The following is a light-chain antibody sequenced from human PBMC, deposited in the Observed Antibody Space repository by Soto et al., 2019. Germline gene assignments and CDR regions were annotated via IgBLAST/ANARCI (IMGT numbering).Light chain of an antibody. CDR2: KNN. J-gene: IGLJ3*02. CDR3: AVWDDTLSGVV. Sequence: QSVVTQPPSASGTPGQRVTISCSGSSSNIGSNYVYWYQHLPGTATKVLIYKNNHRPAGVPDRFSGSKSDPSASLAISGLRSEDEAHYYCAVWDDTLSGVVFGGGTTVTVL. V-gene: IGLV1-47*01. CDR1: SSNIGSNY.